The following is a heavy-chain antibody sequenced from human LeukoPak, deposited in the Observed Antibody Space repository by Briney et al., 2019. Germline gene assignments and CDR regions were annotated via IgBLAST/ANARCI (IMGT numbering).Heavy chain of an antibody. J-gene: IGHJ5*02. CDR1: GGSISSYH. V-gene: IGHV4-4*07. CDR2: IYTSGST. CDR3: ARDRSGSFNNWFDP. Sequence: PSETLSLTCTVSGGSISSYHWSWIRQPAGKGLEWIGRIYTSGSTNYNPSLKSRVTMSVDTSKNQFSLKLSSVTAADTAVYYCARDRSGSFNNWFDPWGQGTLVTVSS. D-gene: IGHD1-26*01.